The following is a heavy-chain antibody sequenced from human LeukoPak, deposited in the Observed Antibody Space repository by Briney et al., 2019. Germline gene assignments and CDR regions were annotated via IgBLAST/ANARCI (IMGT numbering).Heavy chain of an antibody. CDR2: ISGSGGGT. Sequence: PGGSLRLSCAASGFTFSNYAMNWVRQAPGKGLEWVSAISGSGGGTFYADSVKGRFTISRDNSKNTLYLQMNSLRADDTAVFYCAKDRIGYCSRTSCKNGLDVWGQGTTVTVS. D-gene: IGHD2-2*01. CDR3: AKDRIGYCSRTSCKNGLDV. CDR1: GFTFSNYA. J-gene: IGHJ6*02. V-gene: IGHV3-23*01.